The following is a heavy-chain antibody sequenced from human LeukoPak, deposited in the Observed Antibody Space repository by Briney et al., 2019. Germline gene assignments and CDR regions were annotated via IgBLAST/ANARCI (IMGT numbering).Heavy chain of an antibody. CDR1: GYTFTSYD. CDR3: ARVRSHYDILTGYYKGYYYYYMDV. Sequence: ASVKVSCKASGYTFTSYDINWVRQATGQGLEWMGWMNPNSGNTGYAQKFQGRVTMTRNTSISTAYMELSSLRSEDTAVYYCARVRSHYDILTGYYKGYYYYYMDVWGKGTTVTISS. D-gene: IGHD3-9*01. CDR2: MNPNSGNT. J-gene: IGHJ6*03. V-gene: IGHV1-8*01.